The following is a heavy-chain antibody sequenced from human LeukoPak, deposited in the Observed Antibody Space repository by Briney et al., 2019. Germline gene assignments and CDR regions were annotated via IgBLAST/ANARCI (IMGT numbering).Heavy chain of an antibody. V-gene: IGHV3-30*02. J-gene: IGHJ6*03. CDR2: IHYDGSNK. CDR1: GFTFSSYG. CDR3: ARSGGPVVSLFSSGYYRAYYYYYMDV. Sequence: PGGSLRLSCAASGFTFSSYGMHWVRQAPGKGLEWVAFIHYDGSNKYYADSVKGRFTISRDNSKNTLYLQMNSLRADDTAVYYCARSGGPVVSLFSSGYYRAYYYYYMDVWGKGTTVTVSS. D-gene: IGHD3-3*01.